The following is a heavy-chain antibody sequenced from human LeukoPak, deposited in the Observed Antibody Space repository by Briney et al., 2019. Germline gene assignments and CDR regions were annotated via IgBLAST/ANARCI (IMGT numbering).Heavy chain of an antibody. V-gene: IGHV6-1*01. CDR2: TYYRSKWYN. CDR3: ARSIDGPWDTAMVYDY. J-gene: IGHJ4*02. CDR1: GDSVSSNSAA. Sequence: SQTLSLTCAISGDSVSSNSAAWNWIRQSPSRGLEWPGRTYYRSKWYNDYAVSVKSRITINPDTSKNQFSLQLNSVTPEDTAVYYCARSIDGPWDTAMVYDYWGQGTLVTVSS. D-gene: IGHD5-18*01.